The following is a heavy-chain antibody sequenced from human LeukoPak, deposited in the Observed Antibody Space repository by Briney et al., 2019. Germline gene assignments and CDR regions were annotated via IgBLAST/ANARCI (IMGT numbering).Heavy chain of an antibody. D-gene: IGHD3-3*01. CDR2: IYTSGNT. Sequence: SETLSLTCTVSGGSISSYYWSWIRQPAGKGLEWIGRIYTSGNTNYNPSLKSRVTISLDTSENQFSLKLSSVTAADTAVYYCAGITIFGVVNFHWGQGTLVTVSS. CDR3: AGITIFGVVNFH. J-gene: IGHJ4*02. CDR1: GGSISSYY. V-gene: IGHV4-4*07.